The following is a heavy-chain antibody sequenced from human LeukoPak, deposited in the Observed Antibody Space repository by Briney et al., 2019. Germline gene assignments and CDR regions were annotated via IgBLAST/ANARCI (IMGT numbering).Heavy chain of an antibody. Sequence: GESLKISCKASGYGFTNYWIAWVRQTPGKGLEWMAISHPGDSDTRYSPSFQGQVTMSTDKSISTAYLQWNSLKASDSAIYYCARQFTTHFDYWGQGTLVTVSP. J-gene: IGHJ4*02. V-gene: IGHV5-51*01. CDR3: ARQFTTHFDY. CDR1: GYGFTNYW. D-gene: IGHD1-1*01. CDR2: SHPGDSDT.